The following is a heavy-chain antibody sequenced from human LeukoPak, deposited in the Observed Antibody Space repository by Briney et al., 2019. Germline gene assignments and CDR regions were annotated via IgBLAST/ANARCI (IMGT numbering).Heavy chain of an antibody. CDR2: INIDGKYT. D-gene: IGHD2-8*01. J-gene: IGHJ6*03. Sequence: GGSLRLSCAASGFSFITYTMAWVRQAPGRGLEWVSSINIDGKYTYYADSVKGRFTISRDNARNSLFLQVNSLRAEDTAVYYCARRFCTNTSCYAMDVWGKGTTVTVSS. V-gene: IGHV3-21*01. CDR1: GFSFITYT. CDR3: ARRFCTNTSCYAMDV.